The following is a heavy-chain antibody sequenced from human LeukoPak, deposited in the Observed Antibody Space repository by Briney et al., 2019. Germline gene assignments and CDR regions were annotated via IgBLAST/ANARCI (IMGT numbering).Heavy chain of an antibody. D-gene: IGHD4-23*01. J-gene: IGHJ4*02. Sequence: SETLSLTCAVYGGSFSGYYWSWIRQPPGKGLEWIGEINHSGSTNYNPSLKSRVTMSVDTSKNQFSLKLSSVTAADTAVYYCARGIYGGNSFLDYWGQGTLVTVSS. CDR3: ARGIYGGNSFLDY. V-gene: IGHV4-34*01. CDR2: INHSGST. CDR1: GGSFSGYY.